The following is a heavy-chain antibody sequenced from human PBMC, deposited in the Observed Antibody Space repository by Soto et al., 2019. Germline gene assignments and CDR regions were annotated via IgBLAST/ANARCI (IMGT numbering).Heavy chain of an antibody. CDR1: GGTFSSYA. V-gene: IGHV1-69*13. CDR2: VIPIFGTA. J-gene: IGHJ4*02. D-gene: IGHD2-21*02. Sequence: AASVKVSCKASGGTFSSYAISWVRQAPGQGLEWMGGVIPIFGTANYAQKFQGRVTITADESTSTAYMELSSLRSEDTAVYYCARDESGDSEGDYFDYWGQGTLVTVSS. CDR3: ARDESGDSEGDYFDY.